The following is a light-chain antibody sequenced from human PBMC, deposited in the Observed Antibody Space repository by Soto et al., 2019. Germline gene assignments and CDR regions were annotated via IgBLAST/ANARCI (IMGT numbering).Light chain of an antibody. V-gene: IGKV1-6*01. CDR2: GAS. Sequence: IKVSQSAFAMSASKATRVTFSCRASQGIGNALGWYQQKPGKPPKVLIYGASNLQSGVPPRFSGSGSGTDFTLAISSLQPEYSATYYCLQDSNYPWTFGQGTQVEVK. J-gene: IGKJ1*01. CDR1: QGIGNA. CDR3: LQDSNYPWT.